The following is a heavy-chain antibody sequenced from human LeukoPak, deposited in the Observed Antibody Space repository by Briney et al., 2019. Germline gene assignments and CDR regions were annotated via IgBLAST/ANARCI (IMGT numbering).Heavy chain of an antibody. Sequence: PGGSLRLSCAASGFTFSSYGMSWVRPAPGEGLEWVSSISTSSSYIYYADSVKGRFTLSRDNAKNSLYLQMKRLRAEDTAVYYCARVGRSSSSEGKDYWGQGTLVTVSS. CDR2: ISTSSSYI. CDR3: ARVGRSSSSEGKDY. J-gene: IGHJ4*02. CDR1: GFTFSSYG. V-gene: IGHV3-21*01. D-gene: IGHD6-6*01.